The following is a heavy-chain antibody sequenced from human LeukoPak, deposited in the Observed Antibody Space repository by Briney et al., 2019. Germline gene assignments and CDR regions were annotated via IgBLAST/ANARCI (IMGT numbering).Heavy chain of an antibody. CDR3: GRLGTTSRYRQIDY. CDR1: GFTFKTYW. D-gene: IGHD1-1*01. J-gene: IGHJ4*02. Sequence: GGSLRLSCAASGFTFKTYWMTWVRQTPEKGLEWVASIKGDGSEEYYVDSVKGRFSISRDNAQDSLYLQMNSLRAGDTAVYYCGRLGTTSRYRQIDYWGQGTLVTVSS. CDR2: IKGDGSEE. V-gene: IGHV3-7*01.